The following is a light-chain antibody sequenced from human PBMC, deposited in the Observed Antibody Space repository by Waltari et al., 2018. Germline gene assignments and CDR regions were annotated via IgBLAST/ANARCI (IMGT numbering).Light chain of an antibody. CDR2: VNSDGSH. CDR1: RGHSSTV. J-gene: IGLJ3*02. Sequence: QLELTQSPSASASLGASVKLTCTLSRGHSSTVIAWPQQQPEKGPRYLMKVNSDGSHSKGDEIPDRFSGSSSGTERYLTISSLQSEDEADYYCQTGGHGTWVFGGGTKLTVL. CDR3: QTGGHGTWV. V-gene: IGLV4-69*01.